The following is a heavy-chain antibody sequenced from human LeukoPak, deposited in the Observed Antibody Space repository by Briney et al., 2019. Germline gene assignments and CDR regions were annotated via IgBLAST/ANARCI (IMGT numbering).Heavy chain of an antibody. D-gene: IGHD4-4*01. V-gene: IGHV4-59*08. CDR2: IYHSGHT. CDR3: ARHPFQYPFDH. CDR1: GASVSSDY. Sequence: SETLSLTCTISGASVSSDYWSWIRQSPGKGLEWIGYIYHSGHTMSNPSLKSRVSLSLDTSNNQFSLKLSSVTAADTAVYYCARHPFQYPFDHWGQGTVVSVSS. J-gene: IGHJ5*02.